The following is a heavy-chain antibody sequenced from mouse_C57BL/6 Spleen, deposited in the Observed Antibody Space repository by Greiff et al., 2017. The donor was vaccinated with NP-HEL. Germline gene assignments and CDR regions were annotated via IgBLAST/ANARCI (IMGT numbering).Heavy chain of an antibody. D-gene: IGHD2-4*01. CDR2: IDPETGGT. V-gene: IGHV1-15*01. CDR3: TRSPPHDYDERDYFDY. J-gene: IGHJ2*01. Sequence: QVQLQQSGAELVRPGASVTLSCKASGYTFTDYEMHWVKQTPVHGLEWIGAIDPETGGTAYNQKFKGKAILTADKSSSTAYMELRSLTSEDSAVYYCTRSPPHDYDERDYFDYWGQGTTLTVSS. CDR1: GYTFTDYE.